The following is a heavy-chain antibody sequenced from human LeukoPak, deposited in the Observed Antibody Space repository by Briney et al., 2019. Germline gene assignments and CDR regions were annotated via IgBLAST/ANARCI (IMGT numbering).Heavy chain of an antibody. D-gene: IGHD6-13*01. Sequence: GGSLRLSCAASGFTFASNAMSWVRQATGKGLEWDSSITGSVGSTYYADSVKGRFTISRDISKNTLYLQMNSLRAEDTAVYYCAKAPYSSSWGTDYWGQGTLVTVSS. V-gene: IGHV3-23*01. CDR3: AKAPYSSSWGTDY. J-gene: IGHJ4*02. CDR1: GFTFASNA. CDR2: ITGSVGST.